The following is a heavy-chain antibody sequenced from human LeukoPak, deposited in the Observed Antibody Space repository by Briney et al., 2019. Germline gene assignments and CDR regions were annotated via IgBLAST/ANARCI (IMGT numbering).Heavy chain of an antibody. CDR3: AREVAVAGSFDY. Sequence: PGGSLRLSCAASGFTFSSYSMNWVRQAPGKGLEWVSSISSSGSYIYYADSVKGRFTISRDNAKNSLYLQMNSLRAEDTAVYYCAREVAVAGSFDYWGQGTLVTVSS. CDR1: GFTFSSYS. D-gene: IGHD6-19*01. J-gene: IGHJ4*02. CDR2: ISSSGSYI. V-gene: IGHV3-21*01.